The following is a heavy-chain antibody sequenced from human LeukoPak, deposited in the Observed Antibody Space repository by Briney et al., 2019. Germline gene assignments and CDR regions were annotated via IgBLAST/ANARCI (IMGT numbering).Heavy chain of an antibody. CDR3: ARDSYYYDSSGLAY. CDR1: GFTFSDYY. CDR2: ISSSGSTI. V-gene: IGHV3-11*01. Sequence: GGSLRLSCAASGFTFSDYYMSWIRQAPGKGLEWVSYISSSGSTIYYADSVKGRFTISRDNAKSSLYLQMNSLRAEDTAVYYCARDSYYYDSSGLAYWGQGTLVTVSS. D-gene: IGHD3-22*01. J-gene: IGHJ4*02.